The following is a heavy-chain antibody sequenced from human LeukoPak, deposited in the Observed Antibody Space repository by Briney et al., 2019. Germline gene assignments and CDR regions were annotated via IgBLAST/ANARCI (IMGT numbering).Heavy chain of an antibody. CDR3: ARGRSGGEPLYYFDY. J-gene: IGHJ4*02. Sequence: GSSVKVSCNASGGTFSSYAISWVRQAPGQGLEWMGGIIPIFGTANYAQKLQGRVTITADKSTSTAYMELSSLRSEDTAVYYCARGRSGGEPLYYFDYWGQGTLVTVSS. D-gene: IGHD3-16*01. CDR2: IIPIFGTA. V-gene: IGHV1-69*06. CDR1: GGTFSSYA.